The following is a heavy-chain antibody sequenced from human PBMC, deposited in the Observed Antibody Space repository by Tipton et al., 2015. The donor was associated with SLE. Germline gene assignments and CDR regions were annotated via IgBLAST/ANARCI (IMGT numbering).Heavy chain of an antibody. Sequence: QLVQSGAEVKKPGASVKVPCKASGYTFTSYDINWVRQATGQGLEWMGWMNPNSGNTGYAQKFQGRVTMTRNTSISTAYMELNSLRAEDTAVYYCAKGPRQQPDCFDYWGQGTQVTVSS. CDR1: GYTFTSYD. D-gene: IGHD6-13*01. V-gene: IGHV1-8*01. CDR2: MNPNSGNT. CDR3: AKGPRQQPDCFDY. J-gene: IGHJ4*02.